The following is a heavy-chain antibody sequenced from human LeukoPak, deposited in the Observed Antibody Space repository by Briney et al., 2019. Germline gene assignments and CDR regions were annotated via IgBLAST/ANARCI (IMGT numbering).Heavy chain of an antibody. V-gene: IGHV4-59*01. Sequence: PSETLSLTCTVSGGSISSYYWSWIRQPPGKGLEWIGYIYYSGSTNYNPSLKSRVTISVDTSKNQFSLKLSSVTAADTAVYYCARVALAGSGSYFWARDYYYYYMDVWGKGTTVTISS. CDR2: IYYSGST. D-gene: IGHD3-10*01. CDR1: GGSISSYY. CDR3: ARVALAGSGSYFWARDYYYYYMDV. J-gene: IGHJ6*03.